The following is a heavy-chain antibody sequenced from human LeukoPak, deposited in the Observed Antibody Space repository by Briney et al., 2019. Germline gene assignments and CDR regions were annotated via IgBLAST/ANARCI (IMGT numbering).Heavy chain of an antibody. Sequence: PSETLSLTCAVSGGSISTYHWTWIRQPPGKGLEWIGYIYFGGSTNYNPSLKSRVTMSVDTSKSQFSLKLSSVSAADTAVYFCARGSTVTPYYFDYWGQGTLVTVSS. CDR3: ARGSTVTPYYFDY. CDR2: IYFGGST. D-gene: IGHD4-17*01. CDR1: GGSISTYH. J-gene: IGHJ4*02. V-gene: IGHV4-59*01.